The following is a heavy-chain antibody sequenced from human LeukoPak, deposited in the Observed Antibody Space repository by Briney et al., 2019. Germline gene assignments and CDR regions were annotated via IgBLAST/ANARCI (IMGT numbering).Heavy chain of an antibody. CDR1: GFTFSSYA. D-gene: IGHD3-3*01. Sequence: GGSLRLSCAASGFTFSSYAMSWVRQAPGKGLEWVSAISGSGGSTYYTDSVKGTFTMSRYISKNTLYLQMKSRRDEDAAFYYCAKGWSDYYYFDYWGQGTLVTVPS. CDR2: ISGSGGST. J-gene: IGHJ4*02. V-gene: IGHV3-23*01. CDR3: AKGWSDYYYFDY.